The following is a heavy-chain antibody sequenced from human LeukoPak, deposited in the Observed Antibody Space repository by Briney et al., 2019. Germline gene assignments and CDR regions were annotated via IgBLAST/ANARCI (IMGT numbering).Heavy chain of an antibody. Sequence: SETLSLTCGVSGDSITNYFWSWIRQPARGGLEWIGRIDGNGGTNCNPSLWGRVTMSVDTSKNQFSLRVTSVTAADTAVYYCARDQHGSGSYSAFVNWFDPWGRGTLVTVSS. CDR2: IDGNGGT. CDR1: GDSITNYF. V-gene: IGHV4-4*07. D-gene: IGHD3-10*01. J-gene: IGHJ5*02. CDR3: ARDQHGSGSYSAFVNWFDP.